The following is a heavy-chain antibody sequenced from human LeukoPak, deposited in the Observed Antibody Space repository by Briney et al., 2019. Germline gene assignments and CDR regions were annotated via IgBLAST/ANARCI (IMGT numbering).Heavy chain of an antibody. CDR3: GYSEGYYYGMDV. CDR1: GGTFSSYA. D-gene: IGHD5-18*01. Sequence: SVKVSCKASGGTFSSYAISWVRQAPGQGLEWMGGIIPIFGIANYAQKFQGRVTITADESTSTAYMELSSLRSEDTAVYYCGYSEGYYYGMDVWGQGTTVTVSS. J-gene: IGHJ6*02. V-gene: IGHV1-69*01. CDR2: IIPIFGIA.